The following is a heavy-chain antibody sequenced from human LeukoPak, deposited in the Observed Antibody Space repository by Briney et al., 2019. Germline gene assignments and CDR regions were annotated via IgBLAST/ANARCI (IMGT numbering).Heavy chain of an antibody. Sequence: KPGGSPRLSCAASGFTFSSYSMNWVRQAPGKGLEWVSSISSSSYIYYADSVKGRFTISRDNAKNSLYLQMNSLRAEDTAVYYCARDPPAGTKVFDYWGQGTLVTVSS. J-gene: IGHJ4*02. CDR3: ARDPPAGTKVFDY. CDR2: ISSSSYI. CDR1: GFTFSSYS. D-gene: IGHD6-19*01. V-gene: IGHV3-21*01.